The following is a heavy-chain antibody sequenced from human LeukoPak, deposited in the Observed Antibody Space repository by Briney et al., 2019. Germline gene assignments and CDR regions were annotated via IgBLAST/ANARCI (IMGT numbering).Heavy chain of an antibody. Sequence: SETLSLTCTVSGGSISSYYWSWIRQPAGKGLEWIGRIYTSGSTNYNPSLKSRVTMSVDTSKNQFSLKLSSVTAADTAVYYCARSEEDGSGSSGWFDPWGQGTLVTVSS. J-gene: IGHJ5*02. V-gene: IGHV4-4*07. D-gene: IGHD3-10*01. CDR1: GGSISSYY. CDR2: IYTSGST. CDR3: ARSEEDGSGSSGWFDP.